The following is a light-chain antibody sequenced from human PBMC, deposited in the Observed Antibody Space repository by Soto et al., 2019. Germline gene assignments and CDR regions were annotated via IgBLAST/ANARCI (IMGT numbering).Light chain of an antibody. CDR1: SADVGTSNF. Sequence: QPVLTQPASVSGSPGQSITISCTGISADVGTSNFVSWYQHHPGKAPRLILYDVANRPSGVSNRFSGSKSGDTASLTISGLQVDDEADYYCTSYRRGPLYVFGTGTKVTVL. CDR2: DVA. CDR3: TSYRRGPLYV. J-gene: IGLJ1*01. V-gene: IGLV2-14*03.